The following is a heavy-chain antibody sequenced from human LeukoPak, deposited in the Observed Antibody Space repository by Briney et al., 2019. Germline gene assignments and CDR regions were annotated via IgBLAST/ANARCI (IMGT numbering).Heavy chain of an antibody. CDR1: GGSISSYY. Sequence: SETLSLTCTVSGGSISSYYWSWIRQPAGKGLGWIGRIYTSGSTNYNPSLKSRVTTSVDTSKNQFSLKLSSVTAADTAVYYCAGVVPAASGGQGFDPWGQGTLVTVSS. CDR2: IYTSGST. V-gene: IGHV4-4*07. D-gene: IGHD2-2*01. CDR3: AGVVPAASGGQGFDP. J-gene: IGHJ5*02.